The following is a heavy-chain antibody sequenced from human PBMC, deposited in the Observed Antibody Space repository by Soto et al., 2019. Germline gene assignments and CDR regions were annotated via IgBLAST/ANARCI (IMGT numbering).Heavy chain of an antibody. CDR1: GFTFSSYA. V-gene: IGHV3-23*01. J-gene: IGHJ4*02. D-gene: IGHD3-3*01. CDR2: ISRSDGSS. CDR3: VKGLVWSRRSEVDY. Sequence: GGSLRLSCAASGFTFSSYAMSWARQAPGKGLEWVSGISRSDGSSYYADSVKGRFTMSRDNAKNAVYLQMNSLRAEDTATYYCVKGLVWSRRSEVDYWGQGTLVTV.